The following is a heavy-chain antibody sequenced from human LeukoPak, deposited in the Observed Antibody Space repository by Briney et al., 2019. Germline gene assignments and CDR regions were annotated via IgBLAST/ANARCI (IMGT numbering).Heavy chain of an antibody. CDR1: GYTFTNNA. D-gene: IGHD6-13*01. J-gene: IGHJ4*02. V-gene: IGHV1-3*01. CDR2: INAGNGDT. Sequence: VASVKVSCKASGYTFTNNAMHWVRQAPGQRLEWMGWINAGNGDTKYSQKFQGRVTITRDTSASTAYMELSSLRSEDTAVYYCARDSIAAAEHDYWGQGTLVTVSS. CDR3: ARDSIAAAEHDY.